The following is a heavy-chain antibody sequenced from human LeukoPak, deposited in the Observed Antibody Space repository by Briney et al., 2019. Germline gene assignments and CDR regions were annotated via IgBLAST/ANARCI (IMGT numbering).Heavy chain of an antibody. Sequence: SETLSLTCAVSGGSVNRGSYYWSWIRQPPGKGLEWIGYIYYTGITNYNPSLKSRVTISLDTSKNQFSLKASSVTTADTAMYYCARVIRNNFDYWGQGTLVTVSS. D-gene: IGHD1-14*01. CDR2: IYYTGIT. J-gene: IGHJ4*02. CDR3: ARVIRNNFDY. V-gene: IGHV4-61*01. CDR1: GGSVNRGSYY.